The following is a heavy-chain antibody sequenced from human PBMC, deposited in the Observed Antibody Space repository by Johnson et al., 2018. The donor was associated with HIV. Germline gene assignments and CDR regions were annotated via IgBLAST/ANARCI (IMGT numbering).Heavy chain of an antibody. CDR1: GFTFSNYW. J-gene: IGHJ3*02. V-gene: IGHV3-74*01. CDR3: ARVEWELDAFDI. CDR2: INSDGSSR. D-gene: IGHD1-26*01. Sequence: VQLVESGGGLVQSGGSLRLSCAASGFTFSNYWMHWVRQAPGKGLVWVSRINSDGSSRNYADSVKCRFTISRDNAKNTLYLQMNSLRSEDTAVYYCARVEWELDAFDIWGQGTMVTVSS.